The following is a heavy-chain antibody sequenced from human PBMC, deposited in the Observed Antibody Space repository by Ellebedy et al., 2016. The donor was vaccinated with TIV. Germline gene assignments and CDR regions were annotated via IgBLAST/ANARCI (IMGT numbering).Heavy chain of an antibody. Sequence: MPSETLSLTCTVSGGSISSTGYYWGWIRQPPGKGLEWIGSISYSGSTYYNPSLKSRITISLDTSKNQFSLKLSSVTAADTAMYYCERGRRDGYTYFYYGLDVWGQGATVTVSS. D-gene: IGHD5-24*01. J-gene: IGHJ6*02. V-gene: IGHV4-39*01. CDR1: GGSISSTGYY. CDR3: ERGRRDGYTYFYYGLDV. CDR2: ISYSGST.